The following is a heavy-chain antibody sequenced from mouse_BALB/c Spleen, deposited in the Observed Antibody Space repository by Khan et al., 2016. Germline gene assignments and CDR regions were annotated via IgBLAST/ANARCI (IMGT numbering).Heavy chain of an antibody. Sequence: QIQLVQSGAELVRPGSSVKISCKASGYAFSSYWMNWVKQRPGQGLEWIGQIYPGDGDTNYNGKFKGKATLTADKSSSTAYMQLSSLTSEDSAVSVCAKLTGTREARDYWGQGTSVTVSS. V-gene: IGHV1-80*01. CDR2: IYPGDGDT. CDR1: GYAFSSYW. J-gene: IGHJ4*01. D-gene: IGHD4-1*01. CDR3: AKLTGTREARDY.